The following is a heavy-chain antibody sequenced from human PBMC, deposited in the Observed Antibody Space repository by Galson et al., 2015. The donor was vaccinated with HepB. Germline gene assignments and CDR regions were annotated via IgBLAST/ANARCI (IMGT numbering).Heavy chain of an antibody. CDR3: AKAVGDVVAPTAFAY. Sequence: SLRLSCAASGFTFSSYATHWVRQAPGKGLEWVSAISGSGGSTFYADSVKGRFTISRDNFKNTLYLQMNSLRAEDTAVYYCAKAVGDVVAPTAFAYWGQGPRATSSS. V-gene: IGHV3-23*01. D-gene: IGHD2-15*01. J-gene: IGHJ4*02. CDR2: ISGSGGST. CDR1: GFTFSSYA.